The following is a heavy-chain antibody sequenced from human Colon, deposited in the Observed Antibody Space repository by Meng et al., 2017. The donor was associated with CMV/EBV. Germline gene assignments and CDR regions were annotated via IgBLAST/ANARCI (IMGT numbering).Heavy chain of an antibody. CDR3: AKDAVHSGTYIDF. Sequence: GGSLRLSCAASGFSITSYEMNWVRQAPGKGLEWVSYMSFGGTTIYYADSVKGRFTISRDNAKNSLYLQMNNLRAEDTALYYCAKDAVHSGTYIDFWGQGTLVTVSS. J-gene: IGHJ4*02. V-gene: IGHV3-48*03. D-gene: IGHD1-26*01. CDR2: MSFGGTTI. CDR1: GFSITSYE.